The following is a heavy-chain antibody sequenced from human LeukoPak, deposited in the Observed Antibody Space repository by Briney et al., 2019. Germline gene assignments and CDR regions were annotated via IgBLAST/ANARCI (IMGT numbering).Heavy chain of an antibody. CDR3: AREPLYASRAFDI. CDR2: IYTSGST. D-gene: IGHD2/OR15-2a*01. Sequence: SETLSLTCTVSGGSISSYYWSWIRRPAGKGLEWIGRIYTSGSTNYNPSLKSRVTMSVDTSKNQFSLKLSSVTAADTAVYYCAREPLYASRAFDIWGQGTMVTVSS. J-gene: IGHJ3*02. CDR1: GGSISSYY. V-gene: IGHV4-4*07.